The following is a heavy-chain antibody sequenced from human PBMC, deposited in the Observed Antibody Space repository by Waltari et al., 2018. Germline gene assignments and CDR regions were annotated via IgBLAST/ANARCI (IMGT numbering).Heavy chain of an antibody. CDR1: GFTFSNFG. CDR3: AKDAFGNTYLDF. V-gene: IGHV3-30*02. J-gene: IGHJ4*02. CDR2: IWFEGRYK. Sequence: QVNLVESGGGVVQPGGSLRLSCATSGFTFSNFGMHWVRQAPGKGLEWVALIWFEGRYKVYADSVRGRVTISRDNSARTLYLDMDSLRLDDTAMYYCAKDAFGNTYLDFWGQGTLVTVSS. D-gene: IGHD2-2*02.